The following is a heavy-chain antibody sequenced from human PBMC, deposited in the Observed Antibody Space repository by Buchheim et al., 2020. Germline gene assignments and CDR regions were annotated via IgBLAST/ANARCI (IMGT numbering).Heavy chain of an antibody. D-gene: IGHD2-15*01. Sequence: EVQLLESGGGLVQPGGSLRLSCAASGFTFSSYAMSWVRQAPGKGLEWVSAISGSGGSTYYADSVKGRFTISRDNSKNTLYLQMNSLRAEDTAVYYCAKDDYCSGGSCYNYGMDVWGQGTT. CDR2: ISGSGGST. J-gene: IGHJ6*02. V-gene: IGHV3-23*01. CDR3: AKDDYCSGGSCYNYGMDV. CDR1: GFTFSSYA.